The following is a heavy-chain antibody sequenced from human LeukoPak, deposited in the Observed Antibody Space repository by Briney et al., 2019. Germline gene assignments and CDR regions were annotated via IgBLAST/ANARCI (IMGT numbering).Heavy chain of an antibody. V-gene: IGHV4-34*01. J-gene: IGHJ6*03. CDR3: ARRLPISNYYYYYMDV. D-gene: IGHD3-9*01. Sequence: SETLSPTCAVYGGSFSGYYWSWIRQPPGKGLEWIGEINHSGSTNYNPSLKSRVTISVDTSKNQFSLNLSSVTAADTAVYYCARRLPISNYYYYYMDVWGKGATVTVSS. CDR1: GGSFSGYY. CDR2: INHSGST.